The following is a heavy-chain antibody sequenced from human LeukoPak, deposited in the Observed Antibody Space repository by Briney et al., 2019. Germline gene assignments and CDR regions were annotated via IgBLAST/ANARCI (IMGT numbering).Heavy chain of an antibody. V-gene: IGHV3-23*01. J-gene: IGHJ4*02. CDR3: AKPEASGNYYYTLDY. CDR2: IVASGGST. Sequence: PGGSLRLSCAASGFIFSSYAMIWVRQAPGKGLEWVSAIVASGGSTYYADSVKGRFTISRDNSKNTLYLQMNSLRAEDTAVYYCAKPEASGNYYYTLDYWGQGTLVTVSS. D-gene: IGHD1-26*01. CDR1: GFIFSSYA.